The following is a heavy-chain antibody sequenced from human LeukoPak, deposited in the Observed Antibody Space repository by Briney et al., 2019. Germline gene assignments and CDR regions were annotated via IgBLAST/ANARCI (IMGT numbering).Heavy chain of an antibody. J-gene: IGHJ6*03. D-gene: IGHD3-22*01. CDR2: IIPIFGTA. CDR1: GGTFSSYA. Sequence: SVKVSCKAFGGTFSSYAISWVRQAPGQGLERMGGIIPIFGTANYAQKFQGRVTITADESTSTAYMELSSLRSEDTAVYYCAGASIYYDSSGYSPSYYYYYMDVWGKGTTVTISS. V-gene: IGHV1-69*13. CDR3: AGASIYYDSSGYSPSYYYYYMDV.